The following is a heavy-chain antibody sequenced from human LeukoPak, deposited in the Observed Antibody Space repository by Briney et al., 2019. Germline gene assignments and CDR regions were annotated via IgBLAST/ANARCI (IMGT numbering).Heavy chain of an antibody. D-gene: IGHD2-2*02. CDR3: ARGVLYFDL. Sequence: QSGGSLRLSCAASGFSFRSYPMSWVRQAPGKGLEWVSTISGSDGSTYYADSVKGRFTISRDNSKNTLYLQMNSLRAEDTAVYYCARGVLYFDLWGQGTLVTASS. V-gene: IGHV3-23*01. J-gene: IGHJ4*02. CDR1: GFSFRSYP. CDR2: ISGSDGST.